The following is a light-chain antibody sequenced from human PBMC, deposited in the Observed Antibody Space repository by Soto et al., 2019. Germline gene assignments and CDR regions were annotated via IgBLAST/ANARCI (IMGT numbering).Light chain of an antibody. J-gene: IGLJ2*01. Sequence: QSVLTQPPSVSGAPGQRVTISCTGSGSNIGAGYDVHWYRQLPGTAPKLLIYGNINRPSGVPDRFSGSKSGTSASLAITGLQAEDEADYYCQSYDSSLSGSRVVFGGGTKLTVL. V-gene: IGLV1-40*01. CDR2: GNI. CDR3: QSYDSSLSGSRVV. CDR1: GSNIGAGYD.